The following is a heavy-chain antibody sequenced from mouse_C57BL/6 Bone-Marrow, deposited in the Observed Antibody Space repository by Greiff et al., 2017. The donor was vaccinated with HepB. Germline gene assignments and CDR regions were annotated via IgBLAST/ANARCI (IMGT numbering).Heavy chain of an antibody. CDR3: ARPTTVVAVDY. J-gene: IGHJ4*01. CDR2: ISSGSSTI. V-gene: IGHV5-17*01. CDR1: GFTFSDYG. Sequence: VQLKESGGGLVKPGGSLKLSCAASGFTFSDYGMHWVRQAPEKGLEWVAYISSGSSTIYYADTVKGRFTISRDNAKNTLFLQMTSLRSEDTAMYYCARPTTVVAVDYWGQGASVTVSS. D-gene: IGHD1-1*01.